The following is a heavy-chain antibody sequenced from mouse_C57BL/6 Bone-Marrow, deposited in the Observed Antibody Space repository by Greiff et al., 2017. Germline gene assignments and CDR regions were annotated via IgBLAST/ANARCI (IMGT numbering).Heavy chain of an antibody. CDR3: TRQWLLGSMDY. CDR2: ISSGRSTI. Sequence: EVQLVESGGGLVKPGGSLKLSCAASGFTFSDYGMHWVRQAPEKGLEWVAYISSGRSTIYYADTVKGRFPISRDNAKNTLFLQMTSLRSEDTAMYYCTRQWLLGSMDYWGQGTSVTVSS. D-gene: IGHD2-3*01. CDR1: GFTFSDYG. V-gene: IGHV5-17*01. J-gene: IGHJ4*01.